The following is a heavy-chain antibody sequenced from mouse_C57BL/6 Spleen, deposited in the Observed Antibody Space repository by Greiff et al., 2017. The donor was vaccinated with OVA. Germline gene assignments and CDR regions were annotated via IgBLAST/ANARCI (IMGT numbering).Heavy chain of an antibody. D-gene: IGHD1-1*01. CDR1: GYAFSSSW. CDR3: AREDYGSSYDY. J-gene: IGHJ2*01. CDR2: IYPGDGDT. Sequence: VQGVESGPELVKPGASVKISCKASGYAFSSSWMNWVKQRPGKGLEWIGRIYPGDGDTNYNGKFKGKATLTADKSSSTAYMQLSSLTSEVSAVYFGAREDYGSSYDYWGQGTTLTVSS. V-gene: IGHV1-82*01.